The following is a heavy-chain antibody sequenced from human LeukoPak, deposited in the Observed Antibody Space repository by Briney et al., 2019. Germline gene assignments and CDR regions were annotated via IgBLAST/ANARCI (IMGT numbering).Heavy chain of an antibody. D-gene: IGHD7-27*01. CDR1: GFTFSSYS. Sequence: GGSLRLSCAASGFTFSSYSMKWVRQAPGKGLEWVSSISSSSSYIYYADSVKGRFTISRDTAKNSLYLQMNSLRAEDTAVYYCARAWGDWGYFDYWGQGTLVTVSS. CDR2: ISSSSSYI. J-gene: IGHJ4*02. V-gene: IGHV3-21*01. CDR3: ARAWGDWGYFDY.